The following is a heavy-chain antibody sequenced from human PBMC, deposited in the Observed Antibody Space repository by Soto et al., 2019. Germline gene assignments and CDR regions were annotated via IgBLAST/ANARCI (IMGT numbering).Heavy chain of an antibody. D-gene: IGHD3-3*01. CDR3: AKDHDFWSGYSDY. Sequence: PGGSLRLSCAASGFTFSSYGMHWVRQAPGKGLEWVAVISYDGSNKYYADSVKGRFTISRDNSKNTLYLQMNILRAEDTAVYYCAKDHDFWSGYSDYCGQGTLVTVSS. V-gene: IGHV3-30*18. CDR2: ISYDGSNK. J-gene: IGHJ4*02. CDR1: GFTFSSYG.